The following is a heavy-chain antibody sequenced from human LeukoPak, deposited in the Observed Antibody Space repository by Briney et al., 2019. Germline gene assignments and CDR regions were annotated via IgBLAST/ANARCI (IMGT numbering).Heavy chain of an antibody. CDR3: ARGRRYGGPTSNWFDP. J-gene: IGHJ5*02. D-gene: IGHD1-26*01. V-gene: IGHV1-18*01. Sequence: ASVKVSCKASGYTFTSYGISWVRQAPGQGLEWMGWISAYNGNTNYAQKLQGRVTMTTDTSTGTAYMELRSLRSDDTAVYYCARGRRYGGPTSNWFDPWGQGTLVTVSS. CDR1: GYTFTSYG. CDR2: ISAYNGNT.